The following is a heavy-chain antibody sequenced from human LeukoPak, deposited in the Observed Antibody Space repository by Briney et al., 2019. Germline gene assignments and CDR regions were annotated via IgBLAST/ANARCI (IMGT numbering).Heavy chain of an antibody. CDR1: GFTFSSYE. D-gene: IGHD5-24*01. CDR3: ARERWLQFGAWFDY. CDR2: ISSSGSTI. V-gene: IGHV3-48*03. J-gene: IGHJ4*02. Sequence: GGSLRLSCAASGFTFSSYEMNWVRQAPGKGLEWVSYISSSGSTIYYADSVKGRFTISRGNAKNSLYLQMNSLRAEDTAVYYCARERWLQFGAWFDYWGQGTLVTVSS.